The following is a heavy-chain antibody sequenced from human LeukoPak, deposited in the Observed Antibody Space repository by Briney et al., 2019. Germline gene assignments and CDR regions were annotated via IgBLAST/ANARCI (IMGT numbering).Heavy chain of an antibody. D-gene: IGHD6-13*01. CDR1: GFTFSTYA. Sequence: PGGSLRLSCAASGFTFSTYAMSWVRQAPGKGLEWVSTISGNGVSTYYANSVKGRFNIPRDNSKNTLWLQMNSLRAEDTALYYCAKPQYDSSWYYFDYWGQGTLVTVSS. CDR2: ISGNGVST. CDR3: AKPQYDSSWYYFDY. J-gene: IGHJ4*02. V-gene: IGHV3-23*01.